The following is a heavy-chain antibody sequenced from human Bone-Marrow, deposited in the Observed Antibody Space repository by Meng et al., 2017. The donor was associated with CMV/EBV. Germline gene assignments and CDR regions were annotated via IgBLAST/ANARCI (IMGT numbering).Heavy chain of an antibody. CDR3: ARGGGDTAMAYYYYYGMDV. CDR2: INPSGGST. CDR1: GYTFTSYY. Sequence: ASVKVSCKASGYTFTSYYMHWVRQAPGQGLEWMGIINPSGGSTSYAQKFQGRVTMTRDTSTSTVYMELSSLRSEDTAVYYCARGGGDTAMAYYYYYGMDVWGQGTTVTVSS. D-gene: IGHD5-18*01. J-gene: IGHJ6*02. V-gene: IGHV1-46*01.